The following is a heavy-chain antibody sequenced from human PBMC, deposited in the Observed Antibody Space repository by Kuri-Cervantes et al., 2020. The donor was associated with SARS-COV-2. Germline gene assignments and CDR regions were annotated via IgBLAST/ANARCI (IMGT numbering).Heavy chain of an antibody. CDR1: GFSFSSYG. D-gene: IGHD3-9*01. V-gene: IGHV3-74*01. CDR2: INSDGSST. Sequence: GGSLRLSCVASGFSFSSYGMHWVRQTPGKGLVWVSRINSDGSSTSYADSVKGRFTISRDNAKNTLYLQMNSLRAEDTAVYYCARDRTILDYFDYWGQGTLVTVSS. J-gene: IGHJ4*02. CDR3: ARDRTILDYFDY.